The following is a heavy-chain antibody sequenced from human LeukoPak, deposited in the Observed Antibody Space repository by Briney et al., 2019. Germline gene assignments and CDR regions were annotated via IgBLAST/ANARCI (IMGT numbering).Heavy chain of an antibody. CDR2: ISYDGSNK. V-gene: IGHV3-30-3*01. CDR1: GFTFSSYA. Sequence: PGGSLRLSCAASGFTFSSYAMHWVRQAPGKGLEWVAVISYDGSNKYYADSVKGRFTISRDNSKNTLYLQMNSLRAEDTAVYYCARDTGVAYYYYYMDVWGKGTTVTVSS. CDR3: ARDTGVAYYYYYMDV. D-gene: IGHD1-14*01. J-gene: IGHJ6*03.